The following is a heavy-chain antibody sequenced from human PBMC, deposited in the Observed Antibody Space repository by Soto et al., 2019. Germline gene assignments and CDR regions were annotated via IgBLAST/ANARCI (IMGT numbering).Heavy chain of an antibody. J-gene: IGHJ6*02. Sequence: LSLTCTVSGGSISSYYWSWIRQPPGKGLEWIGYIYYSGSTNYNPSLKSRVTISVDTSKNQFSLKLSSVTAADTAVYYCAREGYRSSHHVGGMDVWGQGTTVTVSS. CDR2: IYYSGST. CDR1: GGSISSYY. V-gene: IGHV4-59*01. CDR3: AREGYRSSHHVGGMDV. D-gene: IGHD6-6*01.